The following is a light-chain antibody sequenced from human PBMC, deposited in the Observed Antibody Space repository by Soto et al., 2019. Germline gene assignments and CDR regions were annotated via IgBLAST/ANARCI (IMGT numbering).Light chain of an antibody. V-gene: IGKV1-39*01. CDR3: QQSYSTPIT. Sequence: DIQMTQSPSSLSASVGDRVTITCRASQSISSYLNWYQQKPGKAPKLLIYAASSLQSGVPSRFSGSGSGTDFTLTISSLQPEDFATYYCQQSYSTPITFGQRTRLAIK. J-gene: IGKJ5*01. CDR2: AAS. CDR1: QSISSY.